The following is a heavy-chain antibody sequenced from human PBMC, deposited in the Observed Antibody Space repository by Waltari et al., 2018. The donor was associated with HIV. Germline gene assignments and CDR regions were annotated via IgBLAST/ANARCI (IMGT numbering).Heavy chain of an antibody. CDR2: IRGSGGST. Sequence: EVQLLESGGGLVQPGGSLRLSCAASGFTFSSYAMSWVRQAPGKGLEWVSAIRGSGGSTYYADSVKGRFTISRDNSKNTLYLQMNSLRAEDTAVYYCAKVRDDYGDYAYDYWGQGTLVTVSS. CDR1: GFTFSSYA. CDR3: AKVRDDYGDYAYDY. V-gene: IGHV3-23*01. J-gene: IGHJ4*02. D-gene: IGHD4-17*01.